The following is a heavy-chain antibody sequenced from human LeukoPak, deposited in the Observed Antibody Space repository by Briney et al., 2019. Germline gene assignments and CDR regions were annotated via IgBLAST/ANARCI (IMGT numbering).Heavy chain of an antibody. D-gene: IGHD1-26*01. Sequence: PSETLSLTCAVYGGSFSGYYWSWIRQPPGKWLEWIGEINHSGSTNYNPSLKSRVTISVDTSKNQFSLKLSSVAAADTAVYYCARSRFGGSYSGFDYWGQGTLVTVSS. CDR1: GGSFSGYY. J-gene: IGHJ4*02. CDR2: INHSGST. CDR3: ARSRFGGSYSGFDY. V-gene: IGHV4-34*01.